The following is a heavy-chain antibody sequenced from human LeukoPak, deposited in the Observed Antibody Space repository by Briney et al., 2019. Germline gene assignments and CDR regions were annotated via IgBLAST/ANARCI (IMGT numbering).Heavy chain of an antibody. CDR2: ISSSGSTI. D-gene: IGHD1-26*01. J-gene: IGHJ4*02. Sequence: GGSLRLSCAASGFTFSSYEMNWVRQAPGKGLEWVSYISSSGSTIYYADSVKGRFTISRDNAKNSLYLQMNSLRAEDTAVYYCAKASFRGDSGSYDYWGQGTLVTVSS. CDR3: AKASFRGDSGSYDY. V-gene: IGHV3-48*03. CDR1: GFTFSSYE.